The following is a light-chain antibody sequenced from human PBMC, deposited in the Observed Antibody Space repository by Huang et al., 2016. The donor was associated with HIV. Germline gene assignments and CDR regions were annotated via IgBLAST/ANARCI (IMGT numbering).Light chain of an antibody. CDR2: WAS. CDR1: QSVLYSSNSKNY. V-gene: IGKV4-1*01. J-gene: IGKJ1*01. Sequence: DIVMTQSPDSLTVSLGERATIKCRSSQSVLYSSNSKNYLAWFQQKPGRAPRLLIYWASARESGVPDRCSGSGSGTDFTLTSDRLEAEDAAIYYCQQYYRLPQTFGQGTRVEIK. CDR3: QQYYRLPQT.